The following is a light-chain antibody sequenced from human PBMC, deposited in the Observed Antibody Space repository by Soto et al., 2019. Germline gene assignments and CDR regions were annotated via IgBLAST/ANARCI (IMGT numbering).Light chain of an antibody. CDR1: HSSSXC. J-gene: IGKJ1*01. V-gene: IGKV1-5*01. CDR3: QQYNSYSWT. CDR2: DAS. Sequence: DIQMTQSPSTLSAFVGDRATITFRARHSSSXCLSFCXXXXFXSPKLLIYDASSLESGVPSRFSGSGSGTEFTLTISSLQPDDFATYYCQQYNSYSWTFGQGTKV.